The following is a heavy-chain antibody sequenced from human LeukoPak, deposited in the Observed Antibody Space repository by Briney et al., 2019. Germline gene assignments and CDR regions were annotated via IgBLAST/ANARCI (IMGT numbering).Heavy chain of an antibody. J-gene: IGHJ4*02. Sequence: ASVKVSCKASGYTFTSYYMHWVRQAPGQGLEWMGIINPSGGSTSYAQKFQGRVTMTRDTSTSTVYMELSSLRSEDTAVYYCARGRYLRGVFGPYFDYWGQGTLVTVSS. CDR2: INPSGGST. D-gene: IGHD3-10*02. CDR1: GYTFTSYY. V-gene: IGHV1-46*03. CDR3: ARGRYLRGVFGPYFDY.